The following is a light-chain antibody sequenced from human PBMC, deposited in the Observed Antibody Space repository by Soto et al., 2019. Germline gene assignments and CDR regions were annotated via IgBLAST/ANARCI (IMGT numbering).Light chain of an antibody. CDR2: AAS. CDR1: QSLTNNY. J-gene: IGKJ4*01. V-gene: IGKV3-20*01. Sequence: EIVLTQSPGTLSLSPGERATLSCRASQSLTNNYLAWYQQKPGQAPRLLIYAASSRATGIPDRFSGSGSETDFTLTISRLEPEDSAVYYCQQYGSSLPVTFRGGTNVEIK. CDR3: QQYGSSLPVT.